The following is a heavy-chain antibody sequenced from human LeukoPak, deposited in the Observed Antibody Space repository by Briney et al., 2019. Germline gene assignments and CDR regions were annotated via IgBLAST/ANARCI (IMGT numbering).Heavy chain of an antibody. V-gene: IGHV4-4*09. CDR2: IYTSGDT. J-gene: IGHJ3*02. CDR1: GGSISSYY. CDR3: ARHVRAQHYDAFDI. Sequence: PSETLSLTCTVAGGSISSYYWSWVRQPPGKGLEWIGYIYTSGDTNYNPSLKSRVTISVDTSKNQISLKVSSVPAADTAVYYYARHVRAQHYDAFDIWGQGTMVTVSS.